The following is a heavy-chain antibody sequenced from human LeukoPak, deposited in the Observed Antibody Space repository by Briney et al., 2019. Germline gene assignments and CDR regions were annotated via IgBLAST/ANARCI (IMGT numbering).Heavy chain of an antibody. CDR2: IYYSGST. CDR1: GGSISSGDYY. D-gene: IGHD3-3*01. CDR3: AREGTIYPRLDY. V-gene: IGHV4-30-4*01. Sequence: PSETLSLTCTVSGGSISSGDYYWSWIRQPPGKGLEWIGYIYYSGSTYYNPSLKSRVTISVDASKNQFSLKLSSVTAADTAVYYCAREGTIYPRLDYWGQGTLVTVSS. J-gene: IGHJ4*02.